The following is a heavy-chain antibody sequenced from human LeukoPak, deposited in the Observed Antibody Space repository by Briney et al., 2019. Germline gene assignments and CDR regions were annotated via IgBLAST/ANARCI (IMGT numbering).Heavy chain of an antibody. V-gene: IGHV1-2*02. CDR2: INPNSGGT. CDR3: ARDWENMVRGVIAVDY. J-gene: IGHJ4*02. Sequence: ASVNVSCKASGYTFTGYYMHWVRQAPGQGLEWMGWINPNSGGTNYAQKFQGRVTMTRDTSISTAYMELSRLRSDDTAVYYCARDWENMVRGVIAVDYWGQGTLVTVSS. D-gene: IGHD3-10*01. CDR1: GYTFTGYY.